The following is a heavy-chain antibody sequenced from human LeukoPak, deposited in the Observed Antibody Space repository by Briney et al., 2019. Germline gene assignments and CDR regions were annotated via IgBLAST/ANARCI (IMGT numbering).Heavy chain of an antibody. CDR2: IYYSGST. CDR3: ARLGDYYGPLIR. V-gene: IGHV4-39*07. J-gene: IGHJ4*02. Sequence: SETLSLTCTVSGGSISSSSYYWGWIRQPPGKGLEWIGSIYYSGSTYYNPSLKSRVTISVDTSKNQFSLKLSSVTAADTAVYYCARLGDYYGPLIRWGQGTLVTVSS. D-gene: IGHD3-10*01. CDR1: GGSISSSSYY.